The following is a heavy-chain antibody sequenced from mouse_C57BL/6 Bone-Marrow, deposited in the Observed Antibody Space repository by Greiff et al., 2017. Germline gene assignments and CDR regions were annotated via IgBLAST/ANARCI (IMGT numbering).Heavy chain of an antibody. CDR3: ARSDYDPWDFDV. V-gene: IGHV1-64*01. D-gene: IGHD2-4*01. Sequence: QVQLQQPGAELVKPGASVKLSCKASGYTFTSYWMHWVKQRPGQGLEWIGMIHPNSGSTNYNEKFKSKATLTVDKSSSTAYMQLSSLTSEDSAVYYCARSDYDPWDFDVWGTGTTVTVSS. CDR2: IHPNSGST. CDR1: GYTFTSYW. J-gene: IGHJ1*03.